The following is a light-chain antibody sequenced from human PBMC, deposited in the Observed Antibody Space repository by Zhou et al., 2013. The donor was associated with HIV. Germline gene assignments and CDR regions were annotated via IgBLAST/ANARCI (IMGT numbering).Light chain of an antibody. V-gene: IGKV1-39*01. CDR3: QQSYSTPYS. J-gene: IGKJ2*03. CDR2: DAS. CDR1: QSISNY. Sequence: DIQMTQSPSSLSASVGDRVTITCRASQSISNYLNWYQQKPGKAPKLLIYDASNLETGVPSRFSGSGSGTDFTLTISSLQPEDFATYYCQQSYSTPYSFGQGTKLEIK.